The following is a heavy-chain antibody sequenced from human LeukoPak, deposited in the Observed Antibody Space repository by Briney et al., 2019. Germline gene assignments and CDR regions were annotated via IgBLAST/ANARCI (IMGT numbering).Heavy chain of an antibody. D-gene: IGHD6-13*01. V-gene: IGHV4-39*01. Sequence: SETLSLTCTVSGGSISSSSYYWGWIRQPPGKGLEWIGSIYYSGSTYYNPSLKSRVTISVDTSKNQFSLKLSSVTAADTAVYYSARLGSWYGSGIDYWGQGTLVTVSS. J-gene: IGHJ4*02. CDR3: ARLGSWYGSGIDY. CDR2: IYYSGST. CDR1: GGSISSSSYY.